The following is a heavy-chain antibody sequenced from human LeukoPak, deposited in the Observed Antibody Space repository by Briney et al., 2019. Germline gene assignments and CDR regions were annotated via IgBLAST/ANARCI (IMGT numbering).Heavy chain of an antibody. CDR2: MNPNSGNT. D-gene: IGHD2-2*01. CDR3: ARGAARSSTSCYQANYYYYYMDV. J-gene: IGHJ6*03. CDR1: GYTFTSYD. V-gene: IGHV1-8*03. Sequence: ASVKVSCKASGYTFTSYDINWVRQATGQGLEWMGWMNPNSGNTGYAQKFQGRVTITRNTSISTAYMELSSLRSEDTAVYYCARGAARSSTSCYQANYYYYYMDVWGKGTTVTVSS.